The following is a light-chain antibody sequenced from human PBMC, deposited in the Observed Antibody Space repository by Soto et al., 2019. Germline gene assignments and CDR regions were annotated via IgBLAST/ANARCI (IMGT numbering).Light chain of an antibody. CDR3: QQRSNSPLA. CDR2: GAS. V-gene: IGKV3D-20*02. Sequence: MLSKSPGTLSLKTRERATLTCRASQSVSSSYLAWYQQKPGQAPRLLIYGASNRATGIPARFSGSGSGTDFTLTISSLEPEDFAVYYCQQRSNSPLAFGGGTMVDIK. CDR1: QSVSSSY. J-gene: IGKJ4*01.